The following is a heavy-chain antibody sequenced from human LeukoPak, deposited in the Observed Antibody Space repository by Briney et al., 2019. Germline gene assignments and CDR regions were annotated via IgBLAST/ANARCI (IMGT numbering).Heavy chain of an antibody. CDR3: ARRRITMVRGSVGHYFDY. D-gene: IGHD3-10*01. V-gene: IGHV4-39*07. CDR2: IYYNGST. CDR1: GGSIGSSSYY. Sequence: SETLSLTCTVSGGSIGSSSYYWGWIRQPPGKGLEWIGSIYYNGSTYYNPSLKSRVTISVDTSKNQFSLKLSSVTAADTAVYYCARRRITMVRGSVGHYFDYWGQGTLVTVSS. J-gene: IGHJ4*02.